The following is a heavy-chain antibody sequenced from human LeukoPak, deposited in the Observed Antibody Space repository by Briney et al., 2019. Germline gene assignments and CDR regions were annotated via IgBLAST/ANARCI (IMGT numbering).Heavy chain of an antibody. CDR3: ARGSDTAAGLY. V-gene: IGHV4-34*01. Sequence: PSETLSLTCAVYGGSFSGYYWSWIRQPPGKGLEWIGEINHSGSTNYNPSLKSRVSISVDSSKNQFSLKVSPVTAADTAVYYCARGSDTAAGLYWGQGTLVTVSS. J-gene: IGHJ4*02. CDR1: GGSFSGYY. CDR2: INHSGST. D-gene: IGHD6-13*01.